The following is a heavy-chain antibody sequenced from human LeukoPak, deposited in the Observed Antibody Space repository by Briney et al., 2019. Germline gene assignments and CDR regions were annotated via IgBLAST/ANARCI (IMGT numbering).Heavy chain of an antibody. V-gene: IGHV3-23*01. Sequence: GGSLRLSCGASGFTFSSQALSWVRQAPGKGLEWVASISGSGDTTYYADSVKGRFTISRDNSKDTLYLQVNALRAEDTALYYCASEPRSSVVVVLDYWGQGTMVTVSS. D-gene: IGHD2-15*01. CDR3: ASEPRSSVVVVLDY. J-gene: IGHJ4*02. CDR2: ISGSGDTT. CDR1: GFTFSSQA.